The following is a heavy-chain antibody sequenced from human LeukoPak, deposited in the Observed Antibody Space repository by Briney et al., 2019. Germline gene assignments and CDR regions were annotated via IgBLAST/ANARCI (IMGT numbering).Heavy chain of an antibody. Sequence: GSSLRLSCAASGFTFSSYGMHWVRQAPCKGLEWVAVISYDGSNKYYADSVKGRFTISRDNSKNTLYLQMNSLRAEDTAVYYCAKATYYYGSGSYYNLDYWGQGTLVTVSS. CDR1: GFTFSSYG. CDR2: ISYDGSNK. J-gene: IGHJ4*02. D-gene: IGHD3-10*01. V-gene: IGHV3-30*18. CDR3: AKATYYYGSGSYYNLDY.